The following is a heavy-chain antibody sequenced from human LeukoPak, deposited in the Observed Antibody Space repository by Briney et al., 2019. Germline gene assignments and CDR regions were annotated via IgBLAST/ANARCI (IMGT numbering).Heavy chain of an antibody. CDR3: AREVEMATQFDY. CDR1: GGSISSHY. V-gene: IGHV4-4*07. CDR2: MSTTGST. J-gene: IGHJ4*02. Sequence: PSETLSLTCTVSGGSISSHYWSWSRQPAGKGLEWIGRMSTTGSTNYNPSLNSRVTISLDTSNNQFSLNLRSVTAADTAVYFCAREVEMATQFDYWGQGTLVTVSS. D-gene: IGHD5-24*01.